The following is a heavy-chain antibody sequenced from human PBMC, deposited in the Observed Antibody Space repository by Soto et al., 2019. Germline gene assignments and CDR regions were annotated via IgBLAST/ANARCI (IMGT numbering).Heavy chain of an antibody. CDR3: ARSQITMIVVGSDY. J-gene: IGHJ4*01. D-gene: IGHD3-22*01. V-gene: IGHV4-31*03. CDR2: IYYRGST. CDR1: GGSISSSGYY. Sequence: QVQLQESGPGLVKPSQTLSLTCTVSGGSISSSGYYWSWIRHHPGTGLEWIGYIYYRGSTYYNPSLQSRVTISVDTCQHQFSLKLSSVTAAATAVYYCARSQITMIVVGSDYWGHGTLVTVSS.